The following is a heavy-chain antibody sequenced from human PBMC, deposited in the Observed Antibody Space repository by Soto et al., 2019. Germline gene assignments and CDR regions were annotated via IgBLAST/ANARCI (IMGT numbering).Heavy chain of an antibody. CDR1: GFTFSSYA. CDR2: ISGSGDNT. CDR3: AKPYCSSWYGPFDY. Sequence: EVQLLESGGGLVQPGGSLRLSCAASGFTFSSYAMSWVRQAPGKGLEWVSTISGSGDNTFYADSVKGRFTISRDNSKNTLYLPMSSLRAEDTAVYYCAKPYCSSWYGPFDYWGQGTLVTVSS. D-gene: IGHD6-13*01. V-gene: IGHV3-23*01. J-gene: IGHJ4*02.